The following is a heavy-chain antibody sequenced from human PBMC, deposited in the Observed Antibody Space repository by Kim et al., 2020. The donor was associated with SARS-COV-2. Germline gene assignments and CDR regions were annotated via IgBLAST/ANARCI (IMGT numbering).Heavy chain of an antibody. D-gene: IGHD3-22*01. J-gene: IGHJ4*02. CDR2: ISYDGSNK. V-gene: IGHV3-30*18. CDR1: GFTFSSYG. CDR3: AKDQYYDSSGYQYGGGFDY. Sequence: GGSLRLSCAASGFTFSSYGMHWVRQAPGKGLEWVAVISYDGSNKYYADSVKGRFTISRDNSKNTLYLQMNSLRAEDTAVYYCAKDQYYDSSGYQYGGGFDYWGQGTLVTVSS.